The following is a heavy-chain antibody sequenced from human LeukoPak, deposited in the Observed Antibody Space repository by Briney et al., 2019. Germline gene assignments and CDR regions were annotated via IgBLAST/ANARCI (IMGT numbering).Heavy chain of an antibody. CDR2: INPSGGIT. CDR1: GYTFTSYY. CDR3: ARIKGAYCSGGSCYYPANYYYGMDV. D-gene: IGHD2-15*01. Sequence: ASVKVSCKASGYTFTSYYMHWVRQAPGQGLEWMGIINPSGGITSYAQKFQDRVTMTRDTSTSTVYMELSSLRSEDTAVYYCARIKGAYCSGGSCYYPANYYYGMDVWGQGTTVTVSS. V-gene: IGHV1-46*01. J-gene: IGHJ6*02.